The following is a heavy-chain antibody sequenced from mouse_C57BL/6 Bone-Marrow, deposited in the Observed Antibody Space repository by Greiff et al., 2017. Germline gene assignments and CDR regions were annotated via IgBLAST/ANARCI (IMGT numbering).Heavy chain of an antibody. D-gene: IGHD1-1*01. CDR3: TTYYYGSRTMDY. V-gene: IGHV6-3*01. CDR2: IRLKSDNYAT. J-gene: IGHJ4*01. CDR1: GFTFSNYW. Sequence: EVKLQESGGGLVQPGGSMKLSCVASGFTFSNYWMNWVRQSPEKGLEWVAQIRLKSDNYATHYAESVKGRFTISRDDSKSSVYLQMNNLRAEDTGIYYCTTYYYGSRTMDYWGQGTSVTVSS.